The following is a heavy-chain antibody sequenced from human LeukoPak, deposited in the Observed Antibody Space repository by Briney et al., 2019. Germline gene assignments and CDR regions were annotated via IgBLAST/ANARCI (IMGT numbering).Heavy chain of an antibody. Sequence: ASVKVSCKASGYTFTSYYMHWVRQAPGQGLEWMGIINPSGGSTSYAQKFQGRVTMTRDMSTSTVYMELSSLRSEDTAVYYCARAAPWYYYGSGSSTAEYFQHWGQGTLVTVSS. J-gene: IGHJ1*01. CDR2: INPSGGST. CDR3: ARAAPWYYYGSGSSTAEYFQH. V-gene: IGHV1-46*01. CDR1: GYTFTSYY. D-gene: IGHD3-10*01.